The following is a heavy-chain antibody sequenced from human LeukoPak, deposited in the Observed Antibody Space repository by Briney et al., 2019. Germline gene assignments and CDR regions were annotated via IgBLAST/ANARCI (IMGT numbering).Heavy chain of an antibody. CDR3: ARAVAGTGGYSSYYYLDV. V-gene: IGHV3-48*03. CDR2: ISSSGTSI. CDR1: GFTFSSSE. D-gene: IGHD3-10*01. J-gene: IGHJ6*03. Sequence: GGSLRLSCATSGFTFSSSEMNWVRQAPGKGLEWVSKISSSGTSINYAESVKGRFTISRDNAKNSLYLQLSSLRAEDTAIYYCARAVAGTGGYSSYYYLDVWGKGTTVTVSS.